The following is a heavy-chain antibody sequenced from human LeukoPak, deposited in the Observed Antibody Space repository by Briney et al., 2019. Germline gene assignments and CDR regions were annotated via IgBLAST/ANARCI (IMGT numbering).Heavy chain of an antibody. CDR3: ARLGFASGSPWSYYSYTDI. CDR1: GGSFSGYY. Sequence: SETLSLTCAVHGGSFSGYYWSWIRQPPGKGLEWLGEINHSGSINYNPSLKSRVTISVDTSNNQLSLRLTSVTAADTAVYYCARLGFASGSPWSYYSYTDIWGEGTTVTISS. J-gene: IGHJ6*03. CDR2: INHSGSI. D-gene: IGHD3-10*01. V-gene: IGHV4-34*01.